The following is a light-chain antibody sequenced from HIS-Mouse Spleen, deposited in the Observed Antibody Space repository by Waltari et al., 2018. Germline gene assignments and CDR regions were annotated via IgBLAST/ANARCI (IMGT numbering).Light chain of an antibody. CDR1: SSNIGSTY. CDR2: RNN. J-gene: IGLJ3*02. V-gene: IGLV1-47*01. CDR3: AAWDDSLSGRV. Sequence: QSVQTQPPSASGTPGQRVTISCSGSSSNIGSTYVYWYQQLPGTAPKLLIYRNNQRPSGVPDRFSGSKSGTSASLAISGLRSEDEADYYCAAWDDSLSGRVFGGGTKLTVL.